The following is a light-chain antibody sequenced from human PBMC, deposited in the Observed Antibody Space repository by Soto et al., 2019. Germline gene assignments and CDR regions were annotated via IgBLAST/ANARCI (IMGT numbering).Light chain of an antibody. CDR1: QRIVTF. V-gene: IGKV1-39*01. CDR3: QLSYNAWT. J-gene: IGKJ1*01. CDR2: SAS. Sequence: DIQLTQSPPSLSATVGDRVTITCRTSQRIVTFLNWYQQRQGRAPNLLISSASTLQSGVPSRFNAGGSGTDFTLTITSLQPEDSATYYCQLSYNAWTFGQGTKVDIK.